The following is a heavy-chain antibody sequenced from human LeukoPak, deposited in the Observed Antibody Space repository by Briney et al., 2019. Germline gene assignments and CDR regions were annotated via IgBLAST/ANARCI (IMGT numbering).Heavy chain of an antibody. CDR1: GGSFSGYY. J-gene: IGHJ4*02. CDR3: ARDSSGLFDY. CDR2: INHSGST. Sequence: SETLSLTCAVYGGSFSGYYWSWIRQPPGKGLERIGEINHSGSTNYNPSLKSRVTISVDTSKNQFSLKLSSVTAADTAAYYCARDSSGLFDYWGQGTLVTVSS. V-gene: IGHV4-34*01. D-gene: IGHD3-22*01.